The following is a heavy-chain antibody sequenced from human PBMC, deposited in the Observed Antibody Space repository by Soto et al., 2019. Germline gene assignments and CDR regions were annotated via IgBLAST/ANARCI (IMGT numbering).Heavy chain of an antibody. CDR2: IIPIFGTA. D-gene: IGHD3-22*01. V-gene: IGHV1-69*06. CDR1: GGTFSSYA. Sequence: QVQLVQSGAEVKKPGSSAKVSCKASGGTFSSYAISWVRQAPGQGLEWMGGIIPIFGTANYAQKFQGRVTITADKSTSTAYMELSSLRSEDTAVYYCARGQPDYYDSSGYFATYDYWGQGTLVTVSS. J-gene: IGHJ4*02. CDR3: ARGQPDYYDSSGYFATYDY.